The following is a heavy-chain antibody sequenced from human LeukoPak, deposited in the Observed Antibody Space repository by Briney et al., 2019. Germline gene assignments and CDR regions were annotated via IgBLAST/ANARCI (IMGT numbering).Heavy chain of an antibody. CDR3: ARAYSGVVILSWFDP. Sequence: EASVKVSCKASGGTFSSYAISWVRQAPGQGLEWMGGIIPIFGTANYAQKFQGRVTITADESTSTAYMELSSLRSEDTAVYYCARAYSGVVILSWFDPWGQGTLVTVSS. J-gene: IGHJ5*02. D-gene: IGHD3-3*01. CDR1: GGTFSSYA. V-gene: IGHV1-69*13. CDR2: IIPIFGTA.